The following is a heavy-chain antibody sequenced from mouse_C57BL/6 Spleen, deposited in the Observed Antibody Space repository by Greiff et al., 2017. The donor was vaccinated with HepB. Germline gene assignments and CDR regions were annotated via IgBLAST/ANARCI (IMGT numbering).Heavy chain of an antibody. CDR2: IWRGGST. CDR1: GFSLTSYG. Sequence: VKLQESGPGLVQPSQSLSITCTVSGFSLTSYGVHWVRQSPGKGLEWLGVIWRGGSTDYNAAFMSRLSITKDNSKSQVFFKMNSLQADDTAIYYCAKTLYSNYEYFDVWGTGTTVTVAS. CDR3: AKTLYSNYEYFDV. D-gene: IGHD2-5*01. V-gene: IGHV2-5*01. J-gene: IGHJ1*03.